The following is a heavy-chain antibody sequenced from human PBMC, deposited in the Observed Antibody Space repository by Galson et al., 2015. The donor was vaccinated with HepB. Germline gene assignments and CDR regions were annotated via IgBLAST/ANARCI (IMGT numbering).Heavy chain of an antibody. CDR2: TWYDGSNK. CDR1: GFTFRSYG. Sequence: CAASGFTFRSYGMHWVRQAPGKGLEWVAVTWYDGSNKYYADSVQGRFTISRDNSKNMLYLHMSSLRAEDTAVYYCSRGSSSWDFDYWGQGTLVTVSS. D-gene: IGHD6-13*01. J-gene: IGHJ4*02. V-gene: IGHV3-33*01. CDR3: SRGSSSWDFDY.